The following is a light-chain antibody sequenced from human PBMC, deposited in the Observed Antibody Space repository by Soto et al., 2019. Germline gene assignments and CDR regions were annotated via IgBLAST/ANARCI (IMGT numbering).Light chain of an antibody. V-gene: IGKV1-27*01. CDR1: QGISND. Sequence: DMQMTQSPSSLSASIGDRVTISCRASQGISNDLAWYQQKPGKVPYLLIYAASTSHSGVPSRFRGSGSGTDFTLTISSLQPEDVATYYCQNYNSAPRTFGQGTKVDI. CDR2: AAS. CDR3: QNYNSAPRT. J-gene: IGKJ1*01.